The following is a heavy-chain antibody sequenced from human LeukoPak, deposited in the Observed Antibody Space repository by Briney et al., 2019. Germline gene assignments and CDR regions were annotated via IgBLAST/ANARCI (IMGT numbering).Heavy chain of an antibody. CDR2: ISHDRSNN. J-gene: IGHJ4*02. Sequence: PGRSLRLSCAASGFTFSNYAMHSARQAPGKRLEWVAFISHDRSNNCHADSVKGRFTISRDNSKNTLYLQMNSLTDEDTAVYYCARDLSGSYMSDYWGQGTLVTVSS. CDR3: ARDLSGSYMSDY. CDR1: GFTFSNYA. V-gene: IGHV3-30-3*01. D-gene: IGHD3-10*01.